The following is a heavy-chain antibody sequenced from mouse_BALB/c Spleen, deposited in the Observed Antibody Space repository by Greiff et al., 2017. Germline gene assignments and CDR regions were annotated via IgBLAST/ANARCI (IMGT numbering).Heavy chain of an antibody. CDR2: IDPFNGGT. CDR1: GYSFTSYY. CDR3: ARTTAGAMDY. J-gene: IGHJ4*01. D-gene: IGHD1-2*01. Sequence: VQLKESGPELMKPGASVKISCKASGYSFTSYYMHWVKQSHGKSLEWIGYIDPFNGGTSYNQKFKGKATLTVDKSSSTAYMHLSSLTSEDSAVYYCARTTAGAMDYWGQGTSVTVSS. V-gene: IGHV1S135*01.